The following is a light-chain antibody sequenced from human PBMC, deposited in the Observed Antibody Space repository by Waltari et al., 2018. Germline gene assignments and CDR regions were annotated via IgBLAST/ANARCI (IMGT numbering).Light chain of an antibody. CDR3: AAWDDSLDGLV. V-gene: IGLV1-44*01. J-gene: IGLJ2*01. CDR2: SND. Sequence: QSVLTQPPSASGTPGQRVTISCSGSSSNIGSNIVNWYQQLPGTAPKLLIHSNDQRPSGVPDRFSGSTSGTSASLAISGLQSEDETDYYCAAWDDSLDGLVFGGGTKLTVL. CDR1: SSNIGSNI.